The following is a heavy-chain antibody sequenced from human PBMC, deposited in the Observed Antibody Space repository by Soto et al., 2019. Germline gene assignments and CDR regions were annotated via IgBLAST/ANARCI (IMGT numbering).Heavy chain of an antibody. Sequence: PGGSLRLSCEACGFTLRSYAMTWIRQAPGKGLEWVSLISANDVGTYYAESVKTRFTISTDQSRNTVYLQMDSLRADDTAIYYCAKAKNDYNWDNRPPFDYWGQGTLVTVSS. V-gene: IGHV3-23*01. J-gene: IGHJ4*02. CDR3: AKAKNDYNWDNRPPFDY. CDR2: ISANDVGT. CDR1: GFTLRSYA. D-gene: IGHD1-20*01.